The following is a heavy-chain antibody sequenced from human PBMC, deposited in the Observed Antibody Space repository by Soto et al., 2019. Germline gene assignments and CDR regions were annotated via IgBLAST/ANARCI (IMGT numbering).Heavy chain of an antibody. CDR3: ARFVVRSSVRSSWYNWFDP. CDR2: INPSGGST. D-gene: IGHD6-13*01. Sequence: ASVKVSCKASGYTFTSYYMHWVRQAPGQGLEWMGIINPSGGSTSYAQKFQGRVTMTRDTSTSTVYMELSSLRSEDTAVYYCARFVVRSSVRSSWYNWFDPWGQGTLVTVSS. J-gene: IGHJ5*02. CDR1: GYTFTSYY. V-gene: IGHV1-46*01.